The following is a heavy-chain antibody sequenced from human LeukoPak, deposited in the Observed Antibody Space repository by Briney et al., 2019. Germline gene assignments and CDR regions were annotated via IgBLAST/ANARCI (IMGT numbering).Heavy chain of an antibody. Sequence: GRSLRLSCVASGFTFSSYEMNWVRQAPGKGLEWVSYISSSGSTIYYADSVKGRFTISRDNAKNSLYLQMNSLRAEDTAVYYCARYSDGFDIWGQGTMVTVSS. CDR3: ARYSDGFDI. CDR1: GFTFSSYE. J-gene: IGHJ3*02. CDR2: ISSSGSTI. D-gene: IGHD2-15*01. V-gene: IGHV3-48*03.